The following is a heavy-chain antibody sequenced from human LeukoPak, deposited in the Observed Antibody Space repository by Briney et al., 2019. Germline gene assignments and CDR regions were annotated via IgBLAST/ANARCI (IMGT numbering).Heavy chain of an antibody. CDR3: ARTRLSGYSSGWGKDAFDI. V-gene: IGHV1-69*13. CDR2: IIPIFSTA. CDR1: GGTFSSYA. D-gene: IGHD6-19*01. J-gene: IGHJ3*02. Sequence: SVKVSCKASGGTFSSYAISWVRQAPGQGLEWMGGIIPIFSTANYAQKFQGRDTITADESTSTAYMEMSSLRSEDTAVYYCARTRLSGYSSGWGKDAFDIWGQGTMVTVSS.